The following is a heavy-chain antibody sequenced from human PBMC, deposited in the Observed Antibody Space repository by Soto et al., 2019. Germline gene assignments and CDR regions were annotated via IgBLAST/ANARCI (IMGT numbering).Heavy chain of an antibody. CDR2: IIPIFGTA. Sequence: QVQLVQSGAEVKKPGSSVKVSCKASGGTFSSYAISWVRQAPGQGLEWMGGIIPIFGTANYAQKFQGRVTITADESTSKAYMELSSLRSEDTAVYYCARCSTHEYGDYSWDYWGQGTRVTVSS. CDR1: GGTFSSYA. D-gene: IGHD4-17*01. J-gene: IGHJ4*02. CDR3: ARCSTHEYGDYSWDY. V-gene: IGHV1-69*12.